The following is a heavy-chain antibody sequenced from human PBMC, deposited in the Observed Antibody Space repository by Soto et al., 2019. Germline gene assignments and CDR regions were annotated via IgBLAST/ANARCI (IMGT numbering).Heavy chain of an antibody. CDR2: ISAYNGNT. CDR1: GYTFTSYG. CDR3: AGGLRVSRGWYEEGYGMDV. Sequence: ASVKVSCKASGYTFTSYGISWVRQAPGQGLEWMGWISAYNGNTNYAQKLQGRVTMTTDTSTSTAYMELRSLRSDDTAVYYCAGGLRVSRGWYEEGYGMDVWGQGTTVTVSS. J-gene: IGHJ6*02. D-gene: IGHD6-19*01. V-gene: IGHV1-18*04.